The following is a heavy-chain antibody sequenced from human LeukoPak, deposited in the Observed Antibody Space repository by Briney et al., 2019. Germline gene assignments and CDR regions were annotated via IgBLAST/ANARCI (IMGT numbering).Heavy chain of an antibody. J-gene: IGHJ4*02. V-gene: IGHV3-23*01. CDR1: GFTFSSYA. Sequence: GGSLRLSCAASGFTFSSYAMSWVRQAPGKGLEWVSGISGGGGSTYYADSVKGRFTISRDNSKNTLYLQMNSLRAEDTAAYYCAKTRYTYGFHPDYWGQGTLVTVSS. CDR2: ISGGGGST. D-gene: IGHD5-18*01. CDR3: AKTRYTYGFHPDY.